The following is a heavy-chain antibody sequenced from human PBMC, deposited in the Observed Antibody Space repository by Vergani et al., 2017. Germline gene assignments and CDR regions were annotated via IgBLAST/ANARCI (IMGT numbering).Heavy chain of an antibody. J-gene: IGHJ6*02. CDR3: ARLYCSSTSCPRPREYGMDV. Sequence: QVQLVESGGGLVKPGGSLRLSCAASGFTFSDYYMSWIRQAPGKGLEWVSYITSSSSPIYYADSVKGRFTISRDNAKNSRYLQMNSLRAEDTAVYYCARLYCSSTSCPRPREYGMDVWGQGTTVTVSS. D-gene: IGHD2-2*01. CDR1: GFTFSDYY. CDR2: ITSSSSPI. V-gene: IGHV3-11*04.